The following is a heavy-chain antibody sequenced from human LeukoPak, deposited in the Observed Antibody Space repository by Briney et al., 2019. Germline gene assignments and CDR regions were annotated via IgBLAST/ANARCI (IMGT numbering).Heavy chain of an antibody. Sequence: SETLSLTCAVYGGSFSGYYWSWIRQHPGKGLEWIGYIYYSGSTYYNPSLKSRVTISVDTSKNQFSLKLSSVTAADTAVYYCARASQWLVNIWGQGTLVTVSS. J-gene: IGHJ4*02. V-gene: IGHV4-31*11. D-gene: IGHD6-19*01. CDR1: GGSFSGYY. CDR2: IYYSGST. CDR3: ARASQWLVNI.